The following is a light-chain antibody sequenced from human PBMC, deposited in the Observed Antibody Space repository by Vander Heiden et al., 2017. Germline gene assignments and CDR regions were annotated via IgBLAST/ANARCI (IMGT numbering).Light chain of an antibody. CDR2: GAS. CDR1: QSVSSS. CDR3: QQYNNWPTT. Sequence: EIVMTQSPATLSVSPGERATLSCRASQSVSSSLAWYQQKPGQAPRLLIYGASTRATGIPARFSGSGSGTEFTLTISSLQSEDFAVYYCQQYNNWPTTFGQGTKLXIK. J-gene: IGKJ2*01. V-gene: IGKV3D-15*01.